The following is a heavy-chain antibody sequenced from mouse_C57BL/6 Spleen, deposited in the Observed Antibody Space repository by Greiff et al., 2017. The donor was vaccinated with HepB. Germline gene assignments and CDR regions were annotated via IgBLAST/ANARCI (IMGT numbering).Heavy chain of an antibody. CDR2: INPNNGGT. J-gene: IGHJ1*03. CDR3: APLYYYGSSSWYFDV. D-gene: IGHD1-1*01. V-gene: IGHV1-26*01. Sequence: EVQLQQSGPELVKPGASVKISCKASGYTFTDYYMNWVKQSHGKSLEWIGDINPNNGGTSYNQKFKGKATLTVDKSSSTAYMELRSLTSEDSAVYYCAPLYYYGSSSWYFDVWGTGTTVTVSS. CDR1: GYTFTDYY.